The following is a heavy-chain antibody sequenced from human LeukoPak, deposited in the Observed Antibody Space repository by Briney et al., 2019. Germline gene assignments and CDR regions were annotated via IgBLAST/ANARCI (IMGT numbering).Heavy chain of an antibody. CDR1: GGSISSYY. CDR2: IYTSGST. V-gene: IGHV4-4*07. J-gene: IGHJ5*02. CDR3: AGRGYGRNWFDP. Sequence: SETLSLTCTVSGGSISSYYWSWIRQPAGKGLEWIGRIYTSGSTNYNPSLKSRVTMSVDTSKDQFSLKLSSVTAADTAVYYCAGRGYGRNWFDPWGQGTLVTVSS. D-gene: IGHD4-17*01.